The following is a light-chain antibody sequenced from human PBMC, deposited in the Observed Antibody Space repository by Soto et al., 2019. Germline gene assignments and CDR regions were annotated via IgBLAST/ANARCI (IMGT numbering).Light chain of an antibody. V-gene: IGKV1-9*01. CDR2: AAS. J-gene: IGKJ1*01. Sequence: IRFTKSPSLVSACVGDRVTSTCRPSQAVPNNMAWYQQKPGKPPKLLIYAASTLQSGVPSRFSGSGSGTDFTLTISCLQSEDFASYFCQQYDREPLWTFGQGTKVDIK. CDR1: QAVPNN. CDR3: QQYDREPLWT.